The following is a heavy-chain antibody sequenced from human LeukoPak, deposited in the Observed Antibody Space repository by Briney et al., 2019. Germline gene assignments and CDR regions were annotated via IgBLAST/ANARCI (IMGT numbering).Heavy chain of an antibody. D-gene: IGHD1-1*01. Sequence: GGSLRLSCEASGFTLSTYWMNWVRQVPGKGLDWVANINPDGSGKRYVDSVKGRFTIARDNADNSLSLQMNSLRAEDTAVYYCARDHNYAFDNWGQGTLVSVAS. CDR3: ARDHNYAFDN. V-gene: IGHV3-7*01. J-gene: IGHJ4*02. CDR2: INPDGSGK. CDR1: GFTLSTYW.